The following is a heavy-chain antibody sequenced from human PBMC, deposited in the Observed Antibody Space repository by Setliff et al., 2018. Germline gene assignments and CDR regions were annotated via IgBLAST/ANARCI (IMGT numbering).Heavy chain of an antibody. CDR2: INPSGGST. Sequence: ASVKVSCKASGYTFTSYYMHWVRQAPGQGLEWMGIINPSGGSTNYTQKFQGRVTITTDESTSTAYMELSSLRSEDTAVYYCAGLWEQQLAPLWGQGTLVTVS. J-gene: IGHJ4*02. V-gene: IGHV1-46*01. CDR3: AGLWEQQLAPL. D-gene: IGHD6-13*01. CDR1: GYTFTSYY.